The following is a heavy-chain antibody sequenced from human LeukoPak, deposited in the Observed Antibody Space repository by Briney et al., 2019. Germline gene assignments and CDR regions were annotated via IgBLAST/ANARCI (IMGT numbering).Heavy chain of an antibody. CDR3: ARMRSIAAPSDY. CDR1: GGSISSYY. J-gene: IGHJ4*02. D-gene: IGHD6-6*01. Sequence: SETLSLTCTVSGGSISSYYWSWIRQPPGKGLEWTGYIYYSGSTNYNPSLKSRVTISVDTSKNQFSLKLSSVTAADTAVYYCARMRSIAAPSDYWGQGTLVTVSS. CDR2: IYYSGST. V-gene: IGHV4-59*01.